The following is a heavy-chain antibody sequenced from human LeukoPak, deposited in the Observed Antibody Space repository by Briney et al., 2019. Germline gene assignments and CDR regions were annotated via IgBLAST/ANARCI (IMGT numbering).Heavy chain of an antibody. CDR2: IHYSGGT. CDR1: GASISSSSYH. J-gene: IGHJ5*02. CDR3: ARDLRGSYYWFDP. D-gene: IGHD1-26*01. V-gene: IGHV4-39*07. Sequence: PSETLSLTCTVSGASISSSSYHWVWIRQPPGKGLEWIASIHYSGGTYYNPSLKSRVTISVDTSKNQFSLKLNSVTAADTAVYYCARDLRGSYYWFDPWGQGTLVTVSS.